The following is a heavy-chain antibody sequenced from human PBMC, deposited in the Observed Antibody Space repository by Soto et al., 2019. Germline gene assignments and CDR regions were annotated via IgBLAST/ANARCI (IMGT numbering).Heavy chain of an antibody. CDR3: ARGRITIFGVVIVYYGMDV. D-gene: IGHD3-3*01. CDR2: INHSGST. CDR1: GGSFSGYY. Sequence: PSETLSLTCAVYGGSFSGYYWSWIRQPPGKGLEWIGEINHSGSTNYNPSLKSRVTISVDTPKNQFSLKLSSVTAADTAVYYCARGRITIFGVVIVYYGMDVWGQGTTVTVSS. J-gene: IGHJ6*02. V-gene: IGHV4-34*01.